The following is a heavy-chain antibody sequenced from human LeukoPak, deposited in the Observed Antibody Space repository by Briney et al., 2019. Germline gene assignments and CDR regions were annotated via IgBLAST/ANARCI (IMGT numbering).Heavy chain of an antibody. D-gene: IGHD2-15*01. CDR3: ATSARTYLGSSLDY. Sequence: PGGSLRLSCAASGFTFSNYGMHWVRQAPGKGLEWVAFIRYDGSNKYYADSVKGRFTISRDNSKNTLYLQMNSLRAEDTALYYCATSARTYLGSSLDYWGQGTLVTVSS. CDR1: GFTFSNYG. J-gene: IGHJ4*02. V-gene: IGHV3-30*02. CDR2: IRYDGSNK.